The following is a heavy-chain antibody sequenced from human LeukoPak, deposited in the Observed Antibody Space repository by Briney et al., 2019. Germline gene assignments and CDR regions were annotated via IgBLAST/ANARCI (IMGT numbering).Heavy chain of an antibody. V-gene: IGHV3-30*02. CDR1: GFTFNTHG. D-gene: IGHD1-14*01. Sequence: PGGSLRLSCAASGFTFNTHGMHWVRQPPGKGLEWVAFIQYDGSDKYYVDSVKGRFTISRDNSKNTLYLQMNSLRAEDTAIYYCAKEARPQVPFDFWGQGTLVTVSS. J-gene: IGHJ4*02. CDR3: AKEARPQVPFDF. CDR2: IQYDGSDK.